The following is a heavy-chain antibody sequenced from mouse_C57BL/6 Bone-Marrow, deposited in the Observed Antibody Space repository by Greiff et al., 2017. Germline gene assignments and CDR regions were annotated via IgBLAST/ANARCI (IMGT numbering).Heavy chain of an antibody. CDR1: GFTFSDYG. CDR3: ATGTRY. D-gene: IGHD4-1*01. V-gene: IGHV5-17*01. J-gene: IGHJ2*01. CDR2: ISSGSSTI. Sequence: EVKLMESGGGLVKPGGSLKLSCAASGFTFSDYGMHWVRQAPEKGLAWVAYISSGSSTIYYADTVKGRFTISRDNAKNTLFLQMTSLRSEDTAMYYCATGTRYWGQGTTLTVSS.